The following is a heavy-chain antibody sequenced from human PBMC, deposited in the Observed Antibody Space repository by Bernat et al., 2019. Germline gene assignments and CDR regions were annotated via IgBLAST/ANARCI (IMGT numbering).Heavy chain of an antibody. J-gene: IGHJ6*02. CDR3: ARDPGYDFWSGYLYYYYGMDV. Sequence: QVQLVESGGGVVQPGRSLRLSCAASGFTFSSYGMHWVRQAPGKGLEWVAVISYDGSNKYYADSVKGRFTISRDNSKNTLYLQMNSLRAEDTAVYYCARDPGYDFWSGYLYYYYGMDVWGQGTTVTVSS. CDR1: GFTFSSYG. CDR2: ISYDGSNK. D-gene: IGHD3-3*01. V-gene: IGHV3-30*03.